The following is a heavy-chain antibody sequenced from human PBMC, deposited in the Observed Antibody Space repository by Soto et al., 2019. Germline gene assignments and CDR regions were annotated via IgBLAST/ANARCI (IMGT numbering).Heavy chain of an antibody. V-gene: IGHV3-64*01. CDR3: ARRARPDFYYMDV. Sequence: EVQLAESGGGLAQPGGSLRLSCAASGFTLSGYAMDWVRQAPGKGLEYVSGISSNGVGTYYANSVQGRFTISRDNSKNTVYLQMGSLSPEDRAVYYCARRARPDFYYMDVWGKGTTVTVSS. CDR2: ISSNGVGT. D-gene: IGHD6-6*01. J-gene: IGHJ6*03. CDR1: GFTLSGYA.